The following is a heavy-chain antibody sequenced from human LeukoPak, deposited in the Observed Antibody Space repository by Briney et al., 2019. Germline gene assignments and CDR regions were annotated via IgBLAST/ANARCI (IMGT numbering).Heavy chain of an antibody. V-gene: IGHV1-8*01. Sequence: ASVKVSCKASGYTFTSYDINWVRPATGQGLEWMGWMNPNSGNTGYAQKFQGRVTMTRNTSISTAYMELSSLRSEDTAVYYCATDSEQYYYYYGMDVWGQGTTVTVSS. J-gene: IGHJ6*02. CDR3: ATDSEQYYYYYGMDV. CDR2: MNPNSGNT. CDR1: GYTFTSYD.